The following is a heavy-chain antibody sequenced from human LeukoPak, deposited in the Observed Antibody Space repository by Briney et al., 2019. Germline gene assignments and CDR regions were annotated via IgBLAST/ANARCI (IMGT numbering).Heavy chain of an antibody. CDR3: AKVVRRYSGYGENDY. V-gene: IGHV3-23*01. CDR2: ISGSGGMT. D-gene: IGHD5-12*01. J-gene: IGHJ4*02. CDR1: GFIFSSHA. Sequence: GGSLRLSCAASGFIFSSHAMNWVRQAPGKGLEWVSVISGSGGMTYYADSVKGRFTISRDNSKNTLYLQMNSLRAEDTAVYYCAKVVRRYSGYGENDYWGQGTLVTVSS.